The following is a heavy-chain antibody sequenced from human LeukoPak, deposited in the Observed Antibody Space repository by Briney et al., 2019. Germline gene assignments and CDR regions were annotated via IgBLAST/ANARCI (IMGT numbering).Heavy chain of an antibody. D-gene: IGHD3-22*01. V-gene: IGHV3-23*01. CDR1: GFTFSSYA. Sequence: GGSLRLSCAASGFTFSSYALNWVRQAPGKGLEWVSAISGGTAHTYYAASVKGRFTISRDNSKNTLYLQMNSLRAEDTAVYYCAKTGDYYGSSDYYRPDFFDIWGQGTLVTVSS. J-gene: IGHJ3*02. CDR2: ISGGTAHT. CDR3: AKTGDYYGSSDYYRPDFFDI.